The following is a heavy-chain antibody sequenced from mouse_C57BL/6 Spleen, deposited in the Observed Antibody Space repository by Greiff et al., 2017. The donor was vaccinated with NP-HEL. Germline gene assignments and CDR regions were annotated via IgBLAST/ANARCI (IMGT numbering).Heavy chain of an antibody. CDR3: ARRDGYYDY. V-gene: IGHV1-54*01. Sequence: VQLQQSGAELVRPGTSVKVSCKASGYAFTNYLIEWVKQRPGQGLEWIGVINPGSGGTNYNEKFKGKATLTADKSSSTAYMHLSSLTSEDSAVYFCARRDGYYDYWGQGTTLTVSS. J-gene: IGHJ2*01. D-gene: IGHD2-3*01. CDR2: INPGSGGT. CDR1: GYAFTNYL.